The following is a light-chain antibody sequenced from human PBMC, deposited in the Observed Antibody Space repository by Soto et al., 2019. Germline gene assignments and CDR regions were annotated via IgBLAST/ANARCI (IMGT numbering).Light chain of an antibody. V-gene: IGLV2-18*02. Sequence: QSVLTQPASVSGSPGQSITISCTGSSSDVGSYNRVSWYQQPPNTAPKLIIYDVSNRPSGVPDRFSGSKSGNTASLTISGLQAEDEAYYYCNSYTASSTYVFGTGTKLTVL. CDR3: NSYTASSTYV. CDR2: DVS. J-gene: IGLJ1*01. CDR1: SSDVGSYNR.